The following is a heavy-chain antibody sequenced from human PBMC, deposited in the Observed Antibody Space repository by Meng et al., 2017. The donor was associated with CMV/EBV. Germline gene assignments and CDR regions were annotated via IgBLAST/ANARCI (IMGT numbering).Heavy chain of an antibody. CDR1: GFTFSSYS. CDR2: ISSSSSYI. J-gene: IGHJ6*02. CDR3: ARRYNWNDGSWGIVVGEDWTPTNYYYYGMDV. Sequence: GESLKISCAASGFTFSSYSMNWVRQAPGKGLEWVSSISSSSSYIYYADSVKGRFTISRDNAKNSLYLQINSLRAEDTAVYYCARRYNWNDGSWGIVVGEDWTPTNYYYYGMDVWGQGTTVTVSS. V-gene: IGHV3-21*01. D-gene: IGHD1-1*01.